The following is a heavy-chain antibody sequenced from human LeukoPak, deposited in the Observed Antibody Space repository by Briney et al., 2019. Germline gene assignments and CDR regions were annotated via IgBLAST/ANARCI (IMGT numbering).Heavy chain of an antibody. D-gene: IGHD2-2*01. CDR1: GGSISSGGYY. Sequence: SETLSLTCTVSGGSISSGGYYWSWIRQHPGKGLEWIGYIYYSGSTYYNPSLKSRVTISVDTSKNQFSLKLSSVTAADTAVYYCAREGCSSTSCPAPFDYWGQGTLVTVSS. J-gene: IGHJ4*02. CDR3: AREGCSSTSCPAPFDY. V-gene: IGHV4-30-4*08. CDR2: IYYSGST.